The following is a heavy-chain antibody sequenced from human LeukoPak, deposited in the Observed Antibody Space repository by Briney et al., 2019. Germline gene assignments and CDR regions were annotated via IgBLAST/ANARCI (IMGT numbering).Heavy chain of an antibody. J-gene: IGHJ4*02. Sequence: PSETLSLTCAVYGGSFSGYYWSWIRQPPGKGLEWIGEINHSGSTNYNLSLKSRVTISVDTSKNQFSLKLSSVTAADTAVYYCARDGIAVADDYWGQGTLVTVSS. D-gene: IGHD6-19*01. CDR3: ARDGIAVADDY. CDR1: GGSFSGYY. CDR2: INHSGST. V-gene: IGHV4-34*01.